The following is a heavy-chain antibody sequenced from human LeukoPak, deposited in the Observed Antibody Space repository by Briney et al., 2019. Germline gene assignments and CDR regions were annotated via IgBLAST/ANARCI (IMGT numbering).Heavy chain of an antibody. CDR1: GYSISSGYY. J-gene: IGHJ5*02. CDR2: IYHSGST. Sequence: SETLSLTCAVSGYSISSGYYWGWIRQPPGKGLEWIGSIYHSGSTYYNPSLKSRVTISVDTSKNQFSLKLSSVTAADTAVYYYARQGSSSSWLNRDKYNWFDPWGQGTLVTVSS. V-gene: IGHV4-38-2*01. CDR3: ARQGSSSSWLNRDKYNWFDP. D-gene: IGHD6-13*01.